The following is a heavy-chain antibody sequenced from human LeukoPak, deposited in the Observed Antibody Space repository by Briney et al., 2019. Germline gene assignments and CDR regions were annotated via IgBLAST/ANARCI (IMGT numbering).Heavy chain of an antibody. D-gene: IGHD2-2*02. CDR1: GFTFSIYA. CDR3: GHLDVDY. Sequence: PGGSLRLSCATSGFTFSIYAMTWVRQAPGKGLEWVSSIGGGGDTTYYADSVKGRFTISRDNSKNTLFLQMNGLKAEAKYPQQHGHLDVDYWGQGTLVTVSS. V-gene: IGHV3-23*01. J-gene: IGHJ4*02. CDR2: IGGGGDTT.